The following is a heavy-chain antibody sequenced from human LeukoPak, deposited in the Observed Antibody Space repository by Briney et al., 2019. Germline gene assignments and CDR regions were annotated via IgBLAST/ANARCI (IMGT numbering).Heavy chain of an antibody. D-gene: IGHD6-13*01. CDR2: IRSKAYGGTT. J-gene: IGHJ5*02. CDR1: GFTFGDYA. CDR3: TRGRVSFHNWFDH. V-gene: IGHV3-49*03. Sequence: GGSLRLSCTASGFTFGDYAMSWFRQAPGKGLEWGGFIRSKAYGGTTEYAASVKGRFTISRDDSKSIAYLQMNSLKTEDTALYYCTRGRVSFHNWFDHWGQGTLVTVSS.